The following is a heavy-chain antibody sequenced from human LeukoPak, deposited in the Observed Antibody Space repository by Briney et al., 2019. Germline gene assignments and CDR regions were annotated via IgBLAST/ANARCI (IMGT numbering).Heavy chain of an antibody. CDR2: IYYSGTT. V-gene: IGHV4-59*01. Sequence: SETLSLTCTVSDGSISTYYWTWFRQPPGKGLEWIGHIYYSGTTHYNPSLKSRVSISIDTSKNQFSLKLRSVTAVDTAAYYCARWGHFDTSGYFVVDYWGQGTLVTVSS. J-gene: IGHJ4*02. CDR3: ARWGHFDTSGYFVVDY. CDR1: DGSISTYY. D-gene: IGHD3-22*01.